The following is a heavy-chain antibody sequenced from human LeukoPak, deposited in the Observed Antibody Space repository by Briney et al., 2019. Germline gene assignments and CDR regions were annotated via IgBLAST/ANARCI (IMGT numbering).Heavy chain of an antibody. Sequence: GGSLRLSCVASGFTFSMNWVRQAPGKGLEWVSTMSGDATSTYYADSVKGRFTISRDNAKNTLYLQMNSLRAEDTAVYYCARSTLGDAFDIWGQGTMVTVSS. D-gene: IGHD1-1*01. CDR3: ARSTLGDAFDI. J-gene: IGHJ3*02. CDR1: GFTFS. V-gene: IGHV3-23*01. CDR2: MSGDATST.